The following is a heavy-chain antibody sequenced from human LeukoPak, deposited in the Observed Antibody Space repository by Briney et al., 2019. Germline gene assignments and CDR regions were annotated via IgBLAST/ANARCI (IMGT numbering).Heavy chain of an antibody. CDR2: INPNSGGT. CDR1: GYTFTGYY. Sequence: ASVKVSCKASGYTFTGYYMHWVRQAPGQGREWMGWINPNSGGTNFAQKFQGRVTMTRDTSISTAYMELSRLRSDDTAVYYCARDHSNDFWSGSGPLYYMDVWGKGTTVTVSS. V-gene: IGHV1-2*02. CDR3: ARDHSNDFWSGSGPLYYMDV. D-gene: IGHD3-3*01. J-gene: IGHJ6*03.